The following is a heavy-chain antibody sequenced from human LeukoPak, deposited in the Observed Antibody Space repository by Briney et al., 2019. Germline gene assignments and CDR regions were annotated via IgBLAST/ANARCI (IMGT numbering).Heavy chain of an antibody. CDR1: GGTFSSYA. V-gene: IGHV1-69*05. CDR2: IIPIFGTA. Sequence: SVKVSCKASGGTFSSYAISWLRQAPGQGLEWMGGIIPIFGTANYAQKFQGRVTITTDESTSTAYMELSSLRSEDTAVYYCARPGKTPGIDAFDIWGQGTMVTVSS. J-gene: IGHJ3*02. D-gene: IGHD3-10*01. CDR3: ARPGKTPGIDAFDI.